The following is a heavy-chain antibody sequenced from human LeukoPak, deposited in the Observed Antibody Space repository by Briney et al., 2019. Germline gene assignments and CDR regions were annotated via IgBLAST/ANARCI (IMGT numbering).Heavy chain of an antibody. CDR3: ARDLGDYCSSTSCTGGFDP. V-gene: IGHV4-4*07. CDR2: IYTSGST. Sequence: SETLSLTCTVSGGSISSYYWSWIRQPAGKGLEWIGRIYTSGSTNYNPSLKSRVTISVDTSKNQFSLKLSSVTAADTAVYYCARDLGDYCSSTSCTGGFDPWGQGTLVTVSS. D-gene: IGHD2-2*01. CDR1: GGSISSYY. J-gene: IGHJ5*02.